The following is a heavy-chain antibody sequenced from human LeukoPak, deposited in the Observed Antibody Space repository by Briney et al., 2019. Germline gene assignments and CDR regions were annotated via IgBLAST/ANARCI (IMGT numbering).Heavy chain of an antibody. V-gene: IGHV1-46*01. CDR3: ARRGDDYVWGSYRYTRLRCAFDI. Sequence: GASVKVSCKASGHTFTSYYMHWVRQAPGQGLEWMGIINPSGGSTSYAQKFQGRVTMTRDTSTSTVYMELSSLRSEDTAVYYCARRGDDYVWGSYRYTRLRCAFDIWGQGTMVTVSS. D-gene: IGHD3-16*02. CDR2: INPSGGST. CDR1: GHTFTSYY. J-gene: IGHJ3*02.